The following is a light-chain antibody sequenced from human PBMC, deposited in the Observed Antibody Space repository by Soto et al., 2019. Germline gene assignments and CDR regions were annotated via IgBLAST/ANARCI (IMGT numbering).Light chain of an antibody. CDR1: SSNIGSDT. CDR3: ATWDDSLNRVV. Sequence: QSVLTQPPSASGTPGRRVTISCSGSSSNIGSDTVNWYQQVPGTAPKLLIYSNNQRPSGVPDRFSGSKSGTSASLAISGLQSEDGADYYCATWDDSLNRVVFGGGTKVTVL. V-gene: IGLV1-44*01. J-gene: IGLJ3*02. CDR2: SNN.